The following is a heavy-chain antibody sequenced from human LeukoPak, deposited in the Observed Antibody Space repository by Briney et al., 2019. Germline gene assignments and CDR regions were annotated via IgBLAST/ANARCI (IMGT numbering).Heavy chain of an antibody. J-gene: IGHJ4*02. CDR1: GGPFSGSY. Sequence: PSETLSLTCAVYGGPFSGSYWSWIRQPPGKGLEWIGDINENGNSNYIPSLKSRVTISVDTSKNQFSLKVTSVTAADTAVYYCARGGLYSNYFDSWDQGTRVGVS. CDR3: ARGGLYSNYFDS. D-gene: IGHD4-11*01. CDR2: INENGNS. V-gene: IGHV4-34*01.